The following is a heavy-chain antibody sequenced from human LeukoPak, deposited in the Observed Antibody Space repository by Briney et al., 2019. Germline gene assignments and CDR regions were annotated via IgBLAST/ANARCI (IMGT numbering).Heavy chain of an antibody. V-gene: IGHV4-59*01. CDR3: ARDLVTVTKGFDI. J-gene: IGHJ3*02. CDR2: IYYSGST. CDR1: GGSINSYY. D-gene: IGHD4-17*01. Sequence: SETLSLTCTVSGGSINSYYWSWIRQTPGEGLEWIGYIYYSGSTNYNPSLKSRDTISIDTSKNQVSLKLSCVTAADTAVYYCARDLVTVTKGFDIWGQGTMVSVSS.